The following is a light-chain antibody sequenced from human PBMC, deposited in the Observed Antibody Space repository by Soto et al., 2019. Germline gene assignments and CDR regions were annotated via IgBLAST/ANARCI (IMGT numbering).Light chain of an antibody. CDR1: QSISNF. CDR3: KQRDNWPRT. V-gene: IGKV3-11*01. CDR2: DAS. Sequence: EIVLPQSPATLSLSPGASAPLSCRASQSISNFLAWYQQKPGQAPRLLIYDASNRATGIPARFSGSGSGTDFTLTISSLEPEEFAVYYCKQRDNWPRTVGQGTKVAIK. J-gene: IGKJ1*01.